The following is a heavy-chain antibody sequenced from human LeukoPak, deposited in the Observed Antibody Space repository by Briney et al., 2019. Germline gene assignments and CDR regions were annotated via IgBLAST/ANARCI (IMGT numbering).Heavy chain of an antibody. CDR1: GDIVSSNNAT. Sequence: LSQTLSLTCVISGDIVSSNNATWNWIRQSPSRGLEWLGRTYYRSKWYNDYAVSVKSRITINPDTSKNQFSLQLNSMTPEDTAIYYCVRSTLYFDYWGQGTLVTVSS. J-gene: IGHJ4*02. CDR2: TYYRSKWYN. V-gene: IGHV6-1*01. CDR3: VRSTLYFDY.